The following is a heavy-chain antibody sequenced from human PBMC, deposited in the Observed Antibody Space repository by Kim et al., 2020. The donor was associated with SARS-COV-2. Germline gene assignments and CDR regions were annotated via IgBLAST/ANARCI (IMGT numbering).Heavy chain of an antibody. CDR2: IRGSGGGT. D-gene: IGHD2-21*01. J-gene: IGHJ5*02. V-gene: IGHV3-23*01. Sequence: GGSLRLSCAASGFTFSTYAMTWVRQAPGKGLEWISVIRGSGGGTNYADSVKGRFTISRDNSKNTLFLQMNSLRAEDTAVYFCAKGPELPNWFDPWGQGTLVTVSS. CDR1: GFTFSTYA. CDR3: AKGPELPNWFDP.